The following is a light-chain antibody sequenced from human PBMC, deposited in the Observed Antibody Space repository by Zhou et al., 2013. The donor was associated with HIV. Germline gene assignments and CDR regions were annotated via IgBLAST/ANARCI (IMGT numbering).Light chain of an antibody. CDR1: QSISSY. J-gene: IGKJ1*01. CDR3: QQSYSTPRT. Sequence: DIQMTQSPSSLSASVGDRVTITCRASQSISSYLNWYQQKPGKAPKLLIYAASSLQSGVPSRFSGSGSGTDFTLTISSLQPEDFATYYCQQSYSTPRTFANGPKVE. V-gene: IGKV1-39*01. CDR2: AAS.